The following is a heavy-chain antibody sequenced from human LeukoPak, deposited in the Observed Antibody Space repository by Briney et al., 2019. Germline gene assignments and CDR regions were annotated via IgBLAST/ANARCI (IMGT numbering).Heavy chain of an antibody. CDR3: ARVYYCYYMDV. CDR1: GFTFSSYW. CDR2: ISSDGTNT. Sequence: GGSLRLSCAASGFTFSSYWMHWVRQAPGTGLVWVSRISSDGTNTYFADSVKGRFSISRDNAKNTLYLQMNSLRVEDTAMYYCARVYYCYYMDVWGRGTTVTVSS. J-gene: IGHJ6*03. V-gene: IGHV3-74*01.